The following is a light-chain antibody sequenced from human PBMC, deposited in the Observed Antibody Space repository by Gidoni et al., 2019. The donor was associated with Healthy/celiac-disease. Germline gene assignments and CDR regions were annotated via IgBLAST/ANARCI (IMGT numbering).Light chain of an antibody. CDR2: QDS. V-gene: IGLV3-1*01. Sequence: CELTQPPSVSVSPGQTASITCSGDQMGDKYACWYQQKPGQSPVLVIYQDSKRPSGIPGRFSGSNSGNTATLAISGTQAMDEADYYCQAWDSSTEVFGGGTKLTVL. CDR3: QAWDSSTEV. J-gene: IGLJ3*02. CDR1: QMGDKY.